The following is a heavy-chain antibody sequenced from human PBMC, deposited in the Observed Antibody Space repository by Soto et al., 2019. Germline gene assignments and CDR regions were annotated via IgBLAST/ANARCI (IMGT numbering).Heavy chain of an antibody. D-gene: IGHD6-13*01. CDR1: GGSMSSYY. J-gene: IGHJ4*02. CDR2: IYYSGST. CDR3: ARGVSSSWSYYFDY. Sequence: SGTLSLTCTVCGGSMSSYYWSWIRQPPGKGLEWVGYIYYSGSTNYNPSLKSRVTISVDTSKNQFSLKLSSVTAADTAVYYCARGVSSSWSYYFDYWGQGTLVTVSS. V-gene: IGHV4-59*01.